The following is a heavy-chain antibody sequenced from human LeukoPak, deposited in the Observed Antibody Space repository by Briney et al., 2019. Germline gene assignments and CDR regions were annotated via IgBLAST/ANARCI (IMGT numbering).Heavy chain of an antibody. CDR1: GGSISSSNW. CDR3: ARGGGDIVGVVAAIGSYYGMDV. D-gene: IGHD2-15*01. J-gene: IGHJ6*04. CDR2: IYHSGST. V-gene: IGHV4-4*02. Sequence: PSGTLSLTCAVSGGSISSSNWWSWVRQPPGKGLEWIGEIYHSGSTNYNPSLKSRVTISVDKSKNQFSLKLSSVTAADTAVYYCARGGGDIVGVVAAIGSYYGMDVWGKGTTVTVSS.